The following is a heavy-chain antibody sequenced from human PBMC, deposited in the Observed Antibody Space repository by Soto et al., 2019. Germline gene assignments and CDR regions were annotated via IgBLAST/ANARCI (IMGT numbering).Heavy chain of an antibody. J-gene: IGHJ6*02. CDR1: GGTFSSYA. CDR3: ARVPLVTGTPYYYYGMYV. V-gene: IGHV1-69*01. Sequence: QVQLVQSGAEVKKPGSSVKVSCKASGGTFSSYAISWVRQAPGQGLEWMGGIIPIFGTANYAQKFQGRVTITADESTSKAYMELSSLRSEDTAVYYCARVPLVTGTPYYYYGMYVWGQGTTVTVSS. CDR2: IIPIFGTA. D-gene: IGHD1-20*01.